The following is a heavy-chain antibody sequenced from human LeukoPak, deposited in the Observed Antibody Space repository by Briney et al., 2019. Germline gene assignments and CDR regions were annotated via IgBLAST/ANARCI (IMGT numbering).Heavy chain of an antibody. CDR2: ISSSGSTI. J-gene: IGHJ4*02. Sequence: GGSLRLSCAASGFTFSSYEMNWVRQAPGKGLEWVSYISSSGSTIYYADSVKGRFTISRDNAKSSLYLQMNSLRAEDTAVYYCAKGPSSGWFYFDYWGQGTLVTVSS. D-gene: IGHD6-19*01. CDR3: AKGPSSGWFYFDY. V-gene: IGHV3-48*03. CDR1: GFTFSSYE.